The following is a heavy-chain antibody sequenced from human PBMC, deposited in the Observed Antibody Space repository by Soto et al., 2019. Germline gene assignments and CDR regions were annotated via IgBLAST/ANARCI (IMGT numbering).Heavy chain of an antibody. J-gene: IGHJ6*02. Sequence: QVQLVESGGGVVQPGRSLRLSCAASGFTFSSYAMHWVRQAPGKGLECVAVISYDGSNKYYADSVKGRFTISRDNSKNTLYLQMNSLRAEDTAVYYCARALGRYNWSDEVVSLDVWGQGTTVTVSS. CDR2: ISYDGSNK. CDR1: GFTFSSYA. D-gene: IGHD1-1*01. V-gene: IGHV3-30-3*01. CDR3: ARALGRYNWSDEVVSLDV.